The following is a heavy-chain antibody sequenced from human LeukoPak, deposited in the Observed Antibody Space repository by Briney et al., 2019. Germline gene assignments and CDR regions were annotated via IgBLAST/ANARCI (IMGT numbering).Heavy chain of an antibody. CDR1: GGSFSGYY. D-gene: IGHD2-2*01. CDR3: ARGRRGLRYCSSTSCQCYFDY. V-gene: IGHV4-34*01. CDR2: TNHSGST. J-gene: IGHJ4*02. Sequence: PSETLSLTCAVYGGSFSGYYWSWIRQHPGKGLEWIGETNHSGSTNYNPSLKSRVTISVDTSKNQFSLKLSSVTAADTAVYYCARGRRGLRYCSSTSCQCYFDYWGQGTLVTVSS.